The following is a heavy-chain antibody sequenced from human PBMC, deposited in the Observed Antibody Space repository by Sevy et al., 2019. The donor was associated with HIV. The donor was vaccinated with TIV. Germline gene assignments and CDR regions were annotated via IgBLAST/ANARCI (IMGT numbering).Heavy chain of an antibody. J-gene: IGHJ4*02. CDR3: AKSRAAGTTFDY. CDR1: GFTLSSHW. V-gene: IGHV3-23*01. D-gene: IGHD6-13*01. CDR2: ISGSGGST. Sequence: GGSLRLSCAASGFTLSSHWMSWVRQPPGKGLEWVSAISGSGGSTYYADSVKGRFTISRDNSKNTLYLQMNSLRAEDTAVYYCAKSRAAGTTFDYWGQGTLVTVSS.